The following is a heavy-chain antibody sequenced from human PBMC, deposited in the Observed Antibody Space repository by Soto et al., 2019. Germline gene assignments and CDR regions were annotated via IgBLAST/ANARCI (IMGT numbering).Heavy chain of an antibody. CDR2: ISGSGGST. Sequence: EVQLLESGGGLVQPGGSLRLSCAASGFTFSSYAMSWVRQAPGKGLEWVSAISGSGGSTYYADSVKGRFTISRDNSKNTLYLPINSLRAEDTAVYYCAKAVLRFLGWLSSAPSPYYFDYWGQGTLVTVSS. J-gene: IGHJ4*02. D-gene: IGHD3-3*01. CDR1: GFTFSSYA. CDR3: AKAVLRFLGWLSSAPSPYYFDY. V-gene: IGHV3-23*01.